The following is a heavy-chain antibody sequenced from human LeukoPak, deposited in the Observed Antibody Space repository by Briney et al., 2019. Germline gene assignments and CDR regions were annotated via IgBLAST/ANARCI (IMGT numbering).Heavy chain of an antibody. CDR2: IKSDESSA. J-gene: IGHJ4*02. V-gene: IGHV3-74*01. D-gene: IGHD3-22*01. CDR1: GFSVSSYW. Sequence: GGSLRLSCAASGFSVSSYWMHWVRQAPGKGLVWVSRIKSDESSASYADSVKGRFTISRDNAKNTLYLQMNSLRAEDTAVYYCARGPSSENSLGPIDFWGQGTLVTVSS. CDR3: ARGPSSENSLGPIDF.